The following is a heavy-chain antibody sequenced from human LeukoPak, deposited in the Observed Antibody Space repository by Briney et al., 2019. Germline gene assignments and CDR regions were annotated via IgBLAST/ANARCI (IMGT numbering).Heavy chain of an antibody. CDR1: GFTFSKAW. Sequence: GGSLRLSCAVSGFTFSKAWLNWVREAPGKGLEWVGHIKSKTDGGTTDYAAPVKGRFTISRDDSKNTLFLQVNSLKTEDTAVYYCTLPWGSGCYYDYWGQGTLVTVSS. J-gene: IGHJ4*02. D-gene: IGHD3-10*01. CDR2: IKSKTDGGTT. CDR3: TLPWGSGCYYDY. V-gene: IGHV3-15*01.